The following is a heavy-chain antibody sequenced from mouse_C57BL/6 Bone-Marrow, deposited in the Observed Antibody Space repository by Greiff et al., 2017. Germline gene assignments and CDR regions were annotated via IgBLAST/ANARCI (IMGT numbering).Heavy chain of an antibody. Sequence: VQVVESGAELARPGASVKLSCKASGYTFTSYGISWVKQRTGQGLEWIGEIYPRSGNTYYNEKFKGKATLTADKSSSTAYMELRSLTSEDSAVYFCARRVYYGNHGGVFDYWGQGTTLTVSS. CDR3: ARRVYYGNHGGVFDY. J-gene: IGHJ2*01. D-gene: IGHD2-1*01. V-gene: IGHV1-81*01. CDR2: IYPRSGNT. CDR1: GYTFTSYG.